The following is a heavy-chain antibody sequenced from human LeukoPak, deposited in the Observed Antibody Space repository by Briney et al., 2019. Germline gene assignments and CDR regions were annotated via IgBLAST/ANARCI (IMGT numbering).Heavy chain of an antibody. V-gene: IGHV3-33*06. CDR3: AKVVQYTASTGTGLSS. CDR1: GFIFSNYG. J-gene: IGHJ5*02. Sequence: GSLRLSCAASGFIFSNYGMHWVRQAPGKGLDWVAVIWNDGSYKYYAHSVKGRFTISRDNPKNTLYLQMNSLRAEDTAIYYCAKVVQYTASTGTGLSSWGQGTLVTVSS. CDR2: IWNDGSYK. D-gene: IGHD6-13*01.